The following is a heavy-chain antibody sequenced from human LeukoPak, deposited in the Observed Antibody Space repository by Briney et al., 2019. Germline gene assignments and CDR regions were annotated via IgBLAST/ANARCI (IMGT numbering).Heavy chain of an antibody. J-gene: IGHJ4*02. Sequence: PGRSLRLSCAASGFTFSSYGMHWVSQAPARELEWVAVIGFDGNNKFYADSVKGRFTISRDNSKNTLYLQMNSLRAEDTAVYYCARGSYGAYNYCDYWGQGTLVTVSS. CDR1: GFTFSSYG. D-gene: IGHD4/OR15-4a*01. V-gene: IGHV3-33*01. CDR3: ARGSYGAYNYCDY. CDR2: IGFDGNNK.